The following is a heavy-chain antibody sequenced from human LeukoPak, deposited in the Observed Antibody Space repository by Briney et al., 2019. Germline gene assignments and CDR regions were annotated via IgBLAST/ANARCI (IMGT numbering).Heavy chain of an antibody. V-gene: IGHV3-7*01. J-gene: IGHJ4*02. Sequence: GGSLRLSCAASGFSFSSYWMTWVRQAPGKGLEWVASIAQDGSAKHYVDSVKGRFTISRDNAKNSLSLEMNSLRDEDTAVYYRASSYAPFDYWGQGALVTVSS. D-gene: IGHD3-10*01. CDR2: IAQDGSAK. CDR3: ASSYAPFDY. CDR1: GFSFSSYW.